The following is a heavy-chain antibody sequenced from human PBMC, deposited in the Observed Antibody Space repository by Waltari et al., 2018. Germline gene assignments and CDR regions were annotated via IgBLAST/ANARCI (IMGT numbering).Heavy chain of an antibody. J-gene: IGHJ6*02. V-gene: IGHV3-74*01. CDR3: ASHRPGGYGMDV. D-gene: IGHD2-15*01. Sequence: WMCWVRQVTGKGLVWVSTITSDGSRTRYADSVKGRFTISRDNAKNTLYLQTNSLRAEDTAVYYCASHRPGGYGMDVWGHGTTVTVSS. CDR1: W. CDR2: ITSDGSRT.